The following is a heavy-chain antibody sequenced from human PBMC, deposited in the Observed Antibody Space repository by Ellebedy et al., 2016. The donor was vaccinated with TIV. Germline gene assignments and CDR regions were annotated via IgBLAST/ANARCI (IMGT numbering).Heavy chain of an antibody. Sequence: GGSLRLSCAVSGFTFSTYAMIWVRQAPGKGLEWVSAIRGGNGDTYYSDSVKGRFIISRDSSKSTVYLQRDSLRAEDTAVYYCAKQGSGSGWYWDYWGQGTVVSVSS. J-gene: IGHJ4*02. D-gene: IGHD6-19*01. CDR2: IRGGNGDT. V-gene: IGHV3-23*01. CDR3: AKQGSGSGWYWDY. CDR1: GFTFSTYA.